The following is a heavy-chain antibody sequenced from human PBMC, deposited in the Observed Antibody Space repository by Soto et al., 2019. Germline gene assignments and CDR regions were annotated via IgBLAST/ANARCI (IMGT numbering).Heavy chain of an antibody. CDR3: ARRAARHLGRNWFDP. Sequence: VKVSCKASGYTFTSYDINWVRQATGQGLEWMGWMNPNSGNTGYAQKFQGRVTMTRNTSISTAYMELSSLRSEDTAAYYCARRAARHLGRNWFDPWGQGTLVTVS. J-gene: IGHJ5*02. CDR1: GYTFTSYD. D-gene: IGHD6-6*01. V-gene: IGHV1-8*01. CDR2: MNPNSGNT.